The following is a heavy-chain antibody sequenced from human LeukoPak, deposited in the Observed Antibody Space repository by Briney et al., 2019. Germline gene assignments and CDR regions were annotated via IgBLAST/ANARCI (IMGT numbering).Heavy chain of an antibody. CDR1: GGSISSYY. D-gene: IGHD1-14*01. CDR3: ARGRRNYYFDY. V-gene: IGHV4-59*01. J-gene: IGHJ4*02. CDR2: IYYSGST. Sequence: SETLSLTCTVSGGSISSYYWSWIRQPPGKGLEWIGYIYYSGSTNYNPSLKSRVTISVDTSKNQFSLKLSSVTAADTAVYYCARGRRNYYFDYWDQGILVTVSS.